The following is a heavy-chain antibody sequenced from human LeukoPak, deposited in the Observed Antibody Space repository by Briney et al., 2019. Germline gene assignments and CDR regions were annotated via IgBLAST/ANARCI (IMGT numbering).Heavy chain of an antibody. CDR2: IYTSGST. D-gene: IGHD2/OR15-2a*01. CDR1: GGSISSGSYY. V-gene: IGHV4-61*02. CDR3: ASNRSRRSKLGAFYI. J-gene: IGHJ3*02. Sequence: NPSQTLSLTCTVSGGSISSGSYYWSWIRQPAGKGLEWIGRIYTSGSTNYNPSLNSRVTISVDTSKNQFSLKLSSVSAADTAVYYCASNRSRRSKLGAFYIWGQGTMVTVSS.